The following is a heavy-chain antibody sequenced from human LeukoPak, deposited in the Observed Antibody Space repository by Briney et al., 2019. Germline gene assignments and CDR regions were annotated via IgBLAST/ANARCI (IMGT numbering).Heavy chain of an antibody. D-gene: IGHD3-22*01. CDR2: ISWNSRSI. V-gene: IGHV3-9*01. Sequence: GGSLRLSCAASGFTFDDFAMHWVRQAPGKGLEWVSGISWNSRSIDYADSVKGRFTISRDNAKNSLYLQVNSLRSEDTAFYYCTKDLSSQWFTDIRHYGMNVWGQGTTVTVSS. CDR3: TKDLSSQWFTDIRHYGMNV. CDR1: GFTFDDFA. J-gene: IGHJ6*02.